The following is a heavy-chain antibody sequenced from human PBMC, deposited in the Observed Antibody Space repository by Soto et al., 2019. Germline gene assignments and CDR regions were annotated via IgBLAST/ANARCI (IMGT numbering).Heavy chain of an antibody. V-gene: IGHV2-5*01. CDR3: AHHQNKAASDYYYYGMDV. Sequence: QITLKEYGTTLVKPTQTLTLNCTFSGFSLRTSGVGVGWIRQPPGKALEWLALIYWNDDKRYSPSLKSRLTITKDTSKNQVVLTMTNMDPVDTATYYCAHHQNKAASDYYYYGMDVWGQGTTVTVSS. D-gene: IGHD6-13*01. CDR2: IYWNDDK. CDR1: GFSLRTSGVG. J-gene: IGHJ6*02.